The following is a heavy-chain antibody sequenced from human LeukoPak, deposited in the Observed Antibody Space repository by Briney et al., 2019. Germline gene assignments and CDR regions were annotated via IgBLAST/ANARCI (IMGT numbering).Heavy chain of an antibody. CDR3: AKAPSSGSRNNYFDY. D-gene: IGHD6-25*01. V-gene: IGHV3-30*18. J-gene: IGHJ4*02. Sequence: PGGSLRLSCAASGFTFSSYGMHWVRQAPGKGLEWVAVISYDGSNKYYADSVKGRFTISRDNSKNTLYLQMNSLRAEDTAVYYCAKAPSSGSRNNYFDYWGQGTLVTVSS. CDR1: GFTFSSYG. CDR2: ISYDGSNK.